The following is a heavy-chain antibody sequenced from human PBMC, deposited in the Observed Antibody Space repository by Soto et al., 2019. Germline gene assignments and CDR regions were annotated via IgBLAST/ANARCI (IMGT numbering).Heavy chain of an antibody. CDR3: AKDIGPDYATPYYFDY. D-gene: IGHD4-17*01. CDR2: ISWNSGSI. Sequence: EVQLVESGGGLVQPGRSLRLSCAASGFTFDDYAMHWVRQAPGKGLEWVSGISWNSGSIGYADSVKGRFTISRDNAKNSLYLQMNSLRAEDTALYYCAKDIGPDYATPYYFDYWCQGTLVTVSS. CDR1: GFTFDDYA. J-gene: IGHJ4*02. V-gene: IGHV3-9*01.